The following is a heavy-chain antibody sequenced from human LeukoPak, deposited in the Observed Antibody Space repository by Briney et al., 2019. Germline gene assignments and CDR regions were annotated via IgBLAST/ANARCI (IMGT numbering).Heavy chain of an antibody. CDR1: VGSISSYY. V-gene: IGHV4-59*01. Sequence: SETLSLTCTVSVGSISSYYWSWIRQPPGKGLEWIGYIYYSGSTNYNPSLKSRVTISVHTSKNQFSLRLSSVTAADTAVYYCARAARTGNYYYYMDVWGKGTTVTISS. J-gene: IGHJ6*03. CDR3: ARAARTGNYYYYMDV. CDR2: IYYSGST. D-gene: IGHD3-10*01.